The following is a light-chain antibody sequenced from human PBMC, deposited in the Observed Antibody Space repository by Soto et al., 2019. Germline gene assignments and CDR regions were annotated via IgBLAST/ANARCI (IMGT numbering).Light chain of an antibody. CDR2: DAS. V-gene: IGKV1-13*02. Sequence: AVPLTQSPSSLSASVGDRVTITCRASQGISSALAWYQQKPGKAPKLLIYDASSLESGVPSRFSGSGSGTDFTLTISSLQHEYFAPYYCQQSSFGPGTKVDIK. J-gene: IGKJ3*01. CDR3: QQSS. CDR1: QGISSA.